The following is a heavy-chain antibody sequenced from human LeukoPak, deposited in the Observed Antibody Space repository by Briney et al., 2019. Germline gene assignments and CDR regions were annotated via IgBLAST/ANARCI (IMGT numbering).Heavy chain of an antibody. Sequence: GASVKVSCXASGYTFTGYYMHWVRLAPGQGLGWMGWINPNSGGTNYAQKFQGRVTMTRDTSISTAYMELSRLRSDDTAVYYCARDLTAFFDYWGQGTLVTVSS. CDR2: INPNSGGT. CDR1: GYTFTGYY. CDR3: ARDLTAFFDY. D-gene: IGHD3-16*01. J-gene: IGHJ4*02. V-gene: IGHV1-2*02.